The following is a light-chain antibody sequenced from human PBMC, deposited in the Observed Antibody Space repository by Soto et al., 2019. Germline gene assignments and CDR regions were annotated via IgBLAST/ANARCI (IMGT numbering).Light chain of an antibody. CDR1: QSVLYNSNNKNF. Sequence: DIVMTQSPDSLAVSLGERATINCKSSQSVLYNSNNKNFLAWYQQKLGQPPKLLIYCASTRESGVPDRFSGSGSGTDFTLTISSLQAEDVAVYYCQQYYGSPVTFGGGTKVEIK. J-gene: IGKJ4*01. CDR2: CAS. CDR3: QQYYGSPVT. V-gene: IGKV4-1*01.